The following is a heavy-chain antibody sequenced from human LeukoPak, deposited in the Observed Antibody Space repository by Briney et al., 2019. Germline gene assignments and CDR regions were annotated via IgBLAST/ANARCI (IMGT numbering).Heavy chain of an antibody. CDR1: GYTFTDYY. V-gene: IGHV1-2*02. CDR3: ARGWQWLTLDAFDI. J-gene: IGHJ3*02. Sequence: ASVKVSCKASGYTFTDYYMHWVRQAPGQGLEWMGWINPNSGGTNYAQKFQGRVTMTRDTSISTAYMELSRLRSDDTAVYYCARGWQWLTLDAFDIWGQGTMVTVSS. CDR2: INPNSGGT. D-gene: IGHD6-19*01.